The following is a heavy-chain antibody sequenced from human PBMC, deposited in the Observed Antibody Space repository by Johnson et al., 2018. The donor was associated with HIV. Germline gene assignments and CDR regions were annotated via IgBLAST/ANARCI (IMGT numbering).Heavy chain of an antibody. J-gene: IGHJ3*02. V-gene: IGHV3-30*03. CDR2: ISHVGSNK. Sequence: QMLLVESGGGVVQPGRSLRLSCAASGFTFSTYGMHWVRQAPGKGLAWVAVISHVGSNKSYVDSVKGRFTIFRNAATKSLYLRMNSLRAEDTAVYYCARAPSYDREFLDAFDIWGQGTMVTVSS. D-gene: IGHD3-22*01. CDR3: ARAPSYDREFLDAFDI. CDR1: GFTFSTYG.